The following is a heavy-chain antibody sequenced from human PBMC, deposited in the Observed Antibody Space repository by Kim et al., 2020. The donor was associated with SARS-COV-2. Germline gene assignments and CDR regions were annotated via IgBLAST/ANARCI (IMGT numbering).Heavy chain of an antibody. CDR3: AKEINGYSSSWFSFAY. Sequence: GGSLRLSCAASGFTFSSYAMSWVRQAPGKGLEWVSAISGSGGSTYYADSVKGRFTISRDNSKNTLYLQMNSLRAEDTAVYYCAKEINGYSSSWFSFAYWGQGTLVTVSS. D-gene: IGHD6-13*01. J-gene: IGHJ4*02. V-gene: IGHV3-23*01. CDR1: GFTFSSYA. CDR2: ISGSGGST.